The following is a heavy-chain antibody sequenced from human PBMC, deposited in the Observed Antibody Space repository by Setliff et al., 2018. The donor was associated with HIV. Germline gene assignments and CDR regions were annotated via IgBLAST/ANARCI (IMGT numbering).Heavy chain of an antibody. CDR3: ARPTNIDTLYYGSQTFYMYYYGLDV. CDR2: IASDVSKT. J-gene: IGHJ6*02. V-gene: IGHV3-33*08. D-gene: IGHD1-26*01. Sequence: HPSETLSLSCAASGFTFSSYSMHWVRQAPGKGLEWVTFIASDVSKTHIADSMKGRFTISRDNAKNSLYLQMNSLRADDTAVYFCARPTNIDTLYYGSQTFYMYYYGLDVWGQGTTVTVSS. CDR1: GFTFSSYS.